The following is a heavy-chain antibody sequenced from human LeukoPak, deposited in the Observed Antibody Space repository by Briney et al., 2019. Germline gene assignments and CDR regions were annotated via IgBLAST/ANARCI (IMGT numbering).Heavy chain of an antibody. CDR1: GGSISSYY. Sequence: SETLSLTCTVSGGSISSYYWSWIRQPPGKGLEWIGYIYYSGSTNYNPSLKSRVTISVDTSKNQFSLKLSSVTAADTAVYYCARFRGFLTTSWFDPWGQGTLVTVSS. J-gene: IGHJ5*02. V-gene: IGHV4-59*01. CDR2: IYYSGST. CDR3: ARFRGFLTTSWFDP. D-gene: IGHD4-11*01.